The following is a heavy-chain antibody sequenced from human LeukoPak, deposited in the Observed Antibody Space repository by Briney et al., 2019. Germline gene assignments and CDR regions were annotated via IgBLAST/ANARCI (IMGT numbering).Heavy chain of an antibody. D-gene: IGHD5-18*01. Sequence: GGSLRLSCAASGFTFSSYAMSWVRQAPGKGLEWVSAISGSGGSTYYADSVKGRFIISRDNSKNTLYLQMNSLRAEDTAVYYCAKGSGYSYGYGFDYWGQGTLVTVSS. V-gene: IGHV3-23*01. CDR2: ISGSGGST. CDR1: GFTFSSYA. CDR3: AKGSGYSYGYGFDY. J-gene: IGHJ4*02.